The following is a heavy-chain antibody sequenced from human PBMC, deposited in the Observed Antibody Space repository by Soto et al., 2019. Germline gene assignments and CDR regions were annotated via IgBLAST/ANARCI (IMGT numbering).Heavy chain of an antibody. CDR3: ARDQRAKVVNYYYYGMDV. Sequence: GGSLRLSCAASGFTFSSHSMNWVRQAPGKGLERVSYISSSSSTIYYADSVKGRSTISRDNAKNSLYLQMNSLRDEDTAVYYCARDQRAKVVNYYYYGMDVWGQGTTVTVSS. D-gene: IGHD2-15*01. CDR1: GFTFSSHS. J-gene: IGHJ6*02. CDR2: ISSSSSTI. V-gene: IGHV3-48*02.